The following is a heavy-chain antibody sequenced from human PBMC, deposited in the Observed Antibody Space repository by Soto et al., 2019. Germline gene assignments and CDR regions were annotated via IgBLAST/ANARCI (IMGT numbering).Heavy chain of an antibody. J-gene: IGHJ4*02. CDR3: ARDQVVLVPAAGYYFDY. CDR2: ISAYNGNT. Sequence: QVQLVQSGAEVKKPGASVKVSCKASGYTFTSYSISWVRQAPGQGLEWMGWISAYNGNTNYAQKLQGRVTMTTDTSTSTAYMELRSLRSDDTAVYYCARDQVVLVPAAGYYFDYWGQGTLVTVSS. CDR1: GYTFTSYS. D-gene: IGHD2-2*01. V-gene: IGHV1-18*01.